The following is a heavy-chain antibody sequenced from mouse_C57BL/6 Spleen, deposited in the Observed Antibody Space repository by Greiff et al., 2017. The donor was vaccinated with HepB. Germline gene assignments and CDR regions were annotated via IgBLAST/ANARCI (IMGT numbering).Heavy chain of an antibody. V-gene: IGHV1-82*01. CDR3: ARTYYSNYYAMDY. D-gene: IGHD2-5*01. CDR1: GYAFSSSW. CDR2: IYPGDGDT. Sequence: VQLQQSGPELVKPGASVKISCKASGYAFSSSWMNWVKQRPGKGLEWIGRIYPGDGDTNYNGKFKGKATLNADKSSRTAYMQLSILTSEGSAVYFCARTYYSNYYAMDYWGQGPSVTVSS. J-gene: IGHJ4*01.